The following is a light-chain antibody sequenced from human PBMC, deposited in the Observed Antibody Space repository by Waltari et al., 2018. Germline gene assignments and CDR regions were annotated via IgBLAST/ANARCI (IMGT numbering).Light chain of an antibody. Sequence: DIQMTQSPSSLSASVGDRVTITCRASQGINNYLSWYQQKPGKAPKRLIYYASSLESGVPSRFSGSGYGTDYTLTISSLQPEDIATYYCQQYDNFPTFGGGTKVEIK. V-gene: IGKV1-33*01. J-gene: IGKJ4*01. CDR2: YAS. CDR1: QGINNY. CDR3: QQYDNFPT.